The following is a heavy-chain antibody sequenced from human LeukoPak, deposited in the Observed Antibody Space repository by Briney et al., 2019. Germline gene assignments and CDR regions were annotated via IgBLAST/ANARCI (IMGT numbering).Heavy chain of an antibody. J-gene: IGHJ5*02. V-gene: IGHV4-4*07. CDR3: ARDRNYYGSGGYNWFDP. CDR1: GGSISSYY. D-gene: IGHD3-10*01. CDR2: IYTSGST. Sequence: PSETLSLTCTVSGGSISSYYWSWIRQPAGKGLEWIGRIYTSGSTNYNPSLKSRVTMSVDTSKNQFSLKLSSVTAADTAVYYCARDRNYYGSGGYNWFDPWGQGTLVTVSS.